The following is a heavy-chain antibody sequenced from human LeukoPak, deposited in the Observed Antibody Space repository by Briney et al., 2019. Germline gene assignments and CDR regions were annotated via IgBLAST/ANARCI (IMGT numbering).Heavy chain of an antibody. J-gene: IGHJ3*02. CDR3: ASPVIAAAGHGAFNI. CDR1: GGTFSSYA. CDR2: IIPIFGTP. Sequence: SVKVCCKASGGTFSSYAVNWVRQAPGQGLEWMGGIIPIFGTPDYAQKFQGRVTIIRDESTSTAHMELSSLRSEDTAVYYCASPVIAAAGHGAFNIWGQGTMVTVSS. D-gene: IGHD6-13*01. V-gene: IGHV1-69*05.